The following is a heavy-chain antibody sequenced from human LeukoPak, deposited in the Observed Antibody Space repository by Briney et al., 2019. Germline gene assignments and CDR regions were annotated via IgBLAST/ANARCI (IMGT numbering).Heavy chain of an antibody. CDR3: AREYEVLRYFDWLLFPPYYYYYGMDV. J-gene: IGHJ6*02. CDR1: GFTFSSYW. Sequence: GGSLRLSCAASGFTFSSYWMHWVRQAPGKGLVWVSRINSDGSSTSYADSVKGRFTISRDNAKNTLYLQMNSLRAEDTAVYYCAREYEVLRYFDWLLFPPYYYYYGMDVWGQGTTVTVSS. CDR2: INSDGSST. D-gene: IGHD3-9*01. V-gene: IGHV3-74*01.